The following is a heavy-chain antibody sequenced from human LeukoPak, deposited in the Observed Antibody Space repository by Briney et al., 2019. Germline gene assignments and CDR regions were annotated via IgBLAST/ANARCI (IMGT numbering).Heavy chain of an antibody. V-gene: IGHV4-59*01. CDR3: AREGYDSNIYYKADY. J-gene: IGHJ4*02. CDR1: GGSISTYY. Sequence: SETLSPTCTASGGSISTYYWSWIRQPPGKGLEWIGYISYSGSTSYNPSLRSRVTITVDTSKNQFSLKLSSVTAADTAVYYCAREGYDSNIYYKADYWGQGTLVTVSP. CDR2: ISYSGST. D-gene: IGHD3-22*01.